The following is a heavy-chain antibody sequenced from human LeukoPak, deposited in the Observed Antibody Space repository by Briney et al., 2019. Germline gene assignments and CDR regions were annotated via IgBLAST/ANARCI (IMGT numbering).Heavy chain of an antibody. Sequence: PGGPLRLSCAASGFTFSSYAMHWVRQAPGEGLEYVSAISSNGGSTYYANSVKGRFTISRDNSKNPLYLQMGSRRAEDMAVYYCARVPHPYYYGSGSDDAFDIWGQGTMVTVSS. J-gene: IGHJ3*02. CDR2: ISSNGGST. CDR3: ARVPHPYYYGSGSDDAFDI. CDR1: GFTFSSYA. D-gene: IGHD3-10*01. V-gene: IGHV3-64*01.